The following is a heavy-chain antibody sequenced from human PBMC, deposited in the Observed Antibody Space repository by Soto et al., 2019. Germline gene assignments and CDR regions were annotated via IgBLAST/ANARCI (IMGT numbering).Heavy chain of an antibody. CDR3: AKDHSYGSGTSYGHNWFDP. J-gene: IGHJ5*02. V-gene: IGHV3-33*06. CDR2: IWFDGSNK. Sequence: QVQLVESGGGVVQPGRSLRLSCAASGFTFSNYGMQWVRQAPGKGLGWVAVIWFDGSNKYYADSVKGRFTISRDNSKNTLYLQMDNLRAEDTAVYYCAKDHSYGSGTSYGHNWFDPWGQGTLVTVSS. D-gene: IGHD3-10*01. CDR1: GFTFSNYG.